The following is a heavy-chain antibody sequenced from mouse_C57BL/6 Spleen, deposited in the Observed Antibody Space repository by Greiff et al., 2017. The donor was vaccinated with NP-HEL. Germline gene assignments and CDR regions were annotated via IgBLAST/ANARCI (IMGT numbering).Heavy chain of an antibody. CDR1: GYAFSSSW. CDR2: IYPGDGDT. V-gene: IGHV1-82*01. Sequence: QVQLKESGPELVKPGASVKISCKASGYAFSSSWMNWVKQRPGKGLEWIGRIYPGDGDTNYNGKFKGKATLTADKSSSTAYMQLSSLTSEDSAVYFCARCPMVYYFDYWGQGTTLTVSS. CDR3: ARCPMVYYFDY. D-gene: IGHD1-1*02. J-gene: IGHJ2*01.